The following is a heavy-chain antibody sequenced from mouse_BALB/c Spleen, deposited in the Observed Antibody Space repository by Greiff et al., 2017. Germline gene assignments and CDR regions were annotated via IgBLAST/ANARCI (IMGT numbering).Heavy chain of an antibody. J-gene: IGHJ4*01. V-gene: IGHV14-4*02. D-gene: IGHD2-14*01. CDR1: GFNIKDTY. CDR3: NARYDDDSYAMDY. Sequence: VHVKQSGAELVKPGASVKLSCTASGFNIKDTYMHWVKQRPEQGLEWIGWIDPENGDTEYAPKFQGKATMTADTSSNTAYLQLSSLTSEDTAVYYCNARYDDDSYAMDYWGQGTSVTVSS. CDR2: IDPENGDT.